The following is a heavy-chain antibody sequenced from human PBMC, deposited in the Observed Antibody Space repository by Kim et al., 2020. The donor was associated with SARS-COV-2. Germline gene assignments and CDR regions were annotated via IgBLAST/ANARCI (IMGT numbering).Heavy chain of an antibody. D-gene: IGHD1-26*01. Sequence: SETLSLTCTVSGGSITGYYWSWIRQPAGKGLEWIGRIYTSGSTIYNPTLKSRVTISVDTSKNQFSLRLTSVTAADTAVHYCSRGPQWEPPLDFWGQGT. CDR2: IYTSGST. CDR3: SRGPQWEPPLDF. J-gene: IGHJ4*02. V-gene: IGHV4-4*07. CDR1: GGSITGYY.